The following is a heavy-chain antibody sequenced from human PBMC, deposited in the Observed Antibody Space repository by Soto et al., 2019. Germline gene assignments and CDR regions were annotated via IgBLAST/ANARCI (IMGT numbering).Heavy chain of an antibody. CDR2: IIPILGIA. J-gene: IGHJ3*02. CDR1: GGTFSSYT. D-gene: IGHD3-16*01. Sequence: ASVKVSCKASGGTFSSYTISWVRQAPGQGLEWMGRIIPILGIANYAQKFQGRVTITADKSTSTAYMELSSLRSEDTAVYYCARDYRRYDYIWGSHAPRAFDIWGQGTMVTVSS. CDR3: ARDYRRYDYIWGSHAPRAFDI. V-gene: IGHV1-69*04.